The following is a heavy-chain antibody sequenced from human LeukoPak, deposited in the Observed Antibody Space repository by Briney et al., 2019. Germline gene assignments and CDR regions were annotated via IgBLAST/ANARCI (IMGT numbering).Heavy chain of an antibody. CDR1: GYTFTGYY. V-gene: IGHV1-2*02. Sequence: ASVKVSCKASGYTFTGYYMHWVRQAPGQGLEWMGWINPNSGGTNYAQKFQGRVTMTRDTSISTAYMELSRLRSDDTAVYYCARLAGYSKRGDRYYYMDVWGKGTTVTISS. J-gene: IGHJ6*03. D-gene: IGHD4-11*01. CDR2: INPNSGGT. CDR3: ARLAGYSKRGDRYYYMDV.